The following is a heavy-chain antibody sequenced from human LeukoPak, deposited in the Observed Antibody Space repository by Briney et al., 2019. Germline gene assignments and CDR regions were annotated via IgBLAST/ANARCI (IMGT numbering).Heavy chain of an antibody. CDR2: ISDNGGST. CDR1: GFIPRSHA. V-gene: IGHV3-64D*06. D-gene: IGHD1-1*01. Sequence: GGSLRLSCSASGFIPRSHAMHWVRQAPGKGLEYVSRISDNGGSTYYADSVKGRFTISRDNSKNTLYLQMSSLRAVDTAVYYCVKDNEAGGSPFDRWGQGTLVTVSS. J-gene: IGHJ4*02. CDR3: VKDNEAGGSPFDR.